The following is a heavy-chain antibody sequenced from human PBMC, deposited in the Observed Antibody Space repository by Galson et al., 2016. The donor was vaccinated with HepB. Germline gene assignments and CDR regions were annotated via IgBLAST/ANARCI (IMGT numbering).Heavy chain of an antibody. J-gene: IGHJ4*02. Sequence: SLRLSCAASGFSFSYHVMNWVRQAPGKGLEWVSYISDSGIYHADSVRGRFTISRDNAKETLYLQMDSLRDEDAALYFCARGGLRYWLDLWGQGTQVTVSS. D-gene: IGHD3-9*01. CDR2: ISDSGI. CDR1: GFSFSYHV. V-gene: IGHV3-48*02. CDR3: ARGGLRYWLDL.